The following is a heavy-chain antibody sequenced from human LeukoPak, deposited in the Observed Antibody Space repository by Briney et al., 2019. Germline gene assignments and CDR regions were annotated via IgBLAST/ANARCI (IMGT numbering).Heavy chain of an antibody. V-gene: IGHV3-30*18. D-gene: IGHD1-26*01. CDR3: AKDLLGGDSGSYYEVGELGMDV. J-gene: IGHJ6*02. Sequence: GRSLRLSCAASGLSFNSCGMHWVRQAPGKGLEWVAVISYDGSNKYYADSVKGRFTISRDKSKNTLYLQMNSLRAEDTAVYYCAKDLLGGDSGSYYEVGELGMDVWGQGTTVTVSS. CDR1: GLSFNSCG. CDR2: ISYDGSNK.